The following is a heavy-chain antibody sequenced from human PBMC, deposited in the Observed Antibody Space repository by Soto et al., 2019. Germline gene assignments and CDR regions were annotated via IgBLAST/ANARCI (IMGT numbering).Heavy chain of an antibody. CDR1: GFTFDDYA. Sequence: LRLSCAASGFTFDDYAMHWVRQAPGKGLEWVSGISWNSGSIGYADSVKGRFTISRDNAKNSLYLQMNSLRAEDTALYYCAKDGRNYDFWSGYPDYWGQGTLVTVSS. CDR3: AKDGRNYDFWSGYPDY. V-gene: IGHV3-9*01. J-gene: IGHJ4*02. CDR2: ISWNSGSI. D-gene: IGHD3-3*01.